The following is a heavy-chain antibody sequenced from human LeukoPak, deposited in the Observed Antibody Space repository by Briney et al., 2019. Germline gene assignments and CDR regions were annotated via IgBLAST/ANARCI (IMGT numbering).Heavy chain of an antibody. CDR3: ARHVKSIGTTQFDY. J-gene: IGHJ4*02. D-gene: IGHD6-6*01. CDR1: GGSISSSNYF. V-gene: IGHV4-39*01. Sequence: SETLSLTCTVSGGSISSSNYFWGWIRQPPGRGLEWIGSIYYSGSTYYNSSLNSRVTISVDTSKNQFSLKLSSVTAADTAVYYCARHVKSIGTTQFDYWGQGTLVTVSS. CDR2: IYYSGST.